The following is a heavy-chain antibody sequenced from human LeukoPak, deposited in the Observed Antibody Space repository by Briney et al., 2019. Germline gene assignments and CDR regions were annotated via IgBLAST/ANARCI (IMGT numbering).Heavy chain of an antibody. Sequence: SETLSLTCTVSGGSISCYYGSWIRQPPGKGMEWIGYIYYSGSTNYNPSLKSRVTISVDTSKNQFSLKLSSVTAADTAVYYCARGIVVVTARRNYYYYMDVWGKGTTVTVSS. J-gene: IGHJ6*03. V-gene: IGHV4-59*01. CDR1: GGSISCYY. CDR2: IYYSGST. CDR3: ARGIVVVTARRNYYYYMDV. D-gene: IGHD2-21*02.